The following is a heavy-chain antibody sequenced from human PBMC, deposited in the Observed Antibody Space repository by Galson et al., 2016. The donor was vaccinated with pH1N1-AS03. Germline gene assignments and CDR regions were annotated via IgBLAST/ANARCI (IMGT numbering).Heavy chain of an antibody. CDR1: GFGVSSDS. CDR2: IHSGGGT. J-gene: IGHJ4*02. Sequence: SLRLSCAASGFGVSSDSMTWVRQAPGKGLEWVSVIHSGGGTYYAGSVKGRFSLSRDNIKNTVDLKMNRLRTEDTAGYYCARDLERPTAHWGQGTLVTVSS. V-gene: IGHV3-53*01. CDR3: ARDLERPTAH.